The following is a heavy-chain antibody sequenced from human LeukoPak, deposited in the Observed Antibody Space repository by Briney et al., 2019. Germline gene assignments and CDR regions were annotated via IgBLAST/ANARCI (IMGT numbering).Heavy chain of an antibody. Sequence: GASVKVSCKASGGTFSSYAISWVRQAPGQGLEWMGGIIPIFGTANYAQKFQGRVTITADESTSTAYTELSSLRSEDTAVYYCARGWDSSGQIPYFYWGQGTLVTVSS. CDR1: GGTFSSYA. CDR3: ARGWDSSGQIPYFY. J-gene: IGHJ4*02. CDR2: IIPIFGTA. V-gene: IGHV1-69*13. D-gene: IGHD3-22*01.